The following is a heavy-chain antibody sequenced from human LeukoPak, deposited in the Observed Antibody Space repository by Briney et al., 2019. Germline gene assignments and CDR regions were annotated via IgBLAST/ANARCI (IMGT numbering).Heavy chain of an antibody. D-gene: IGHD1-26*01. CDR1: GGSFSGYY. Sequence: SETLSLTCAVYGGSFSGYYWSWIRQPPGKGLEWIGEINHSGSTNYNPSLKSRVTISVDTSKNQFSLKLSSVTAADTAVYYCARVGLGATSDNWGQGTLVTVSS. V-gene: IGHV4-34*01. CDR2: INHSGST. CDR3: ARVGLGATSDN. J-gene: IGHJ4*02.